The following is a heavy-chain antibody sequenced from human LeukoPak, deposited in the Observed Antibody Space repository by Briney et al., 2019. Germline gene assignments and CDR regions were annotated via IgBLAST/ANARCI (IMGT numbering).Heavy chain of an antibody. D-gene: IGHD4-17*01. J-gene: IGHJ4*02. Sequence: GGSLRLSCAASGFTFSSSSMNWVRQAPGKGLEWVSYISTSSSTIYYADSVKGRFTISRDSAKNSLYLQMNSLRDEDTAVYYCARDAAPSEYGDLYYFDYWGQGTLVTVSA. CDR3: ARDAAPSEYGDLYYFDY. CDR1: GFTFSSSS. V-gene: IGHV3-48*02. CDR2: ISTSSSTI.